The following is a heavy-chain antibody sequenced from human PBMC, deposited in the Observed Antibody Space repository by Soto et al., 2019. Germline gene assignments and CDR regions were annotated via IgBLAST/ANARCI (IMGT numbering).Heavy chain of an antibody. D-gene: IGHD2-15*01. V-gene: IGHV1-46*01. CDR1: GYTFTSYY. J-gene: IGHJ6*04. CDR3: ARDDSRISNYYYYYGMDV. Sequence: GASVKVSCKASGYTFTSYYMHWVRQAPGQGLEWMGIINPSGGSTSYAQKFQGRVTMTRDTSTSTVYMELSSLRSEDPAVYYCARDDSRISNYYYYYGMDVWGKGTTVTVSS. CDR2: INPSGGST.